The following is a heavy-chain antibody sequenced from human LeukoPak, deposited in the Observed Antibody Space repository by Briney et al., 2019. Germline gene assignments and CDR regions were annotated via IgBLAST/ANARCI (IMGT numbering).Heavy chain of an antibody. J-gene: IGHJ4*02. Sequence: GSLRLSCAASGFTVSSNYMSWVRQAPGKGLEWVSVIYSGGSAYYADSVKGRFTISGDNSMNMLYLQMNNLRAEDTAVYYCAKVPRGHYFDYWGQGTLVTVSS. D-gene: IGHD3-10*01. CDR1: GFTVSSNY. CDR2: IYSGGSA. CDR3: AKVPRGHYFDY. V-gene: IGHV3-53*01.